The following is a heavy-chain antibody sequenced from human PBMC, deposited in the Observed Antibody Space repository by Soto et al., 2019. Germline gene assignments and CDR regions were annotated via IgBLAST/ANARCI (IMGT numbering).Heavy chain of an antibody. V-gene: IGHV5-10-1*01. CDR2: IDPSDSQT. CDR1: GERIAGYG. CDR3: ARQIYDSDTGPNFQYYFDS. Sequence: GEPMKISCKGSGERIAGYGSPLVRQKPGKGLESMGRIDPSDSQTYYSPSFRGHVTISATKSITTVFLQWSSLRASDTAMYYCARQIYDSDTGPNFQYYFDSWGQGTLVTVSS. J-gene: IGHJ4*02. D-gene: IGHD3-22*01.